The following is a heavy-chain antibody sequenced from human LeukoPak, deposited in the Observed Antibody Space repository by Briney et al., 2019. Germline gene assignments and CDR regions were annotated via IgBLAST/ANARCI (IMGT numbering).Heavy chain of an antibody. CDR3: ARKSIAAAGYFDY. V-gene: IGHV3-21*01. CDR2: ISSSSSYI. D-gene: IGHD6-13*01. J-gene: IGHJ4*02. CDR1: GLTFSRYS. Sequence: GGSLRLSCAASGLTFSRYSMNWVRQAPGKGLEWVSSISSSSSYIYYADSVKGRFTISRDNAKNSLYLQMNSLRAEDTAVYYCARKSIAAAGYFDYWGKGTLVTVSS.